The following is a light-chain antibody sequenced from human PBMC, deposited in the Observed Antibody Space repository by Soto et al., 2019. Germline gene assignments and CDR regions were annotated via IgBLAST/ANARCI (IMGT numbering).Light chain of an antibody. CDR2: AAS. CDR1: QTISSY. V-gene: IGKV1-39*01. J-gene: IGKJ4*01. CDR3: QQSYSTPLT. Sequence: DIQMTQSPSSLSASVGDRVTITCRASQTISSYLNWYQQKPGKAPKLLIYAASSLQSGVPPRFTGSRSGTDFTLTISSLQPEDFATYYCQQSYSTPLTFGGGTKV.